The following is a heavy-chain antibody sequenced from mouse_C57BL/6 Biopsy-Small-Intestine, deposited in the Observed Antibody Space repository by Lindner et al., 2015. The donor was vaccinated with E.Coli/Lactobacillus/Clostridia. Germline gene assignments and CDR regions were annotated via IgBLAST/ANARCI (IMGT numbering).Heavy chain of an antibody. CDR2: INPSSGYT. CDR3: ASPPIYYGDYLFAY. J-gene: IGHJ3*01. D-gene: IGHD2-13*01. V-gene: IGHV1-7*01. CDR1: GYTFLSYW. Sequence: VQLQESGAGLAKPGASVKMSCKASGYTFLSYWMHWVKQRPGQGLEWIGYINPSSGYTEYNQKFKDKATLTADKSSSTAYMQLSSLTSEDSAVYYCASPPIYYGDYLFAYWGQGTLVTVSA.